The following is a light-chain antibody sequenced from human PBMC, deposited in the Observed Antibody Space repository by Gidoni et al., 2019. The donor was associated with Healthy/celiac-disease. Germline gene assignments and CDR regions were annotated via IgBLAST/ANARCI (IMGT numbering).Light chain of an antibody. CDR2: DSS. CDR3: QQRSNWPT. J-gene: IGKJ4*01. Sequence: EIVLTQSPATLSLSPRERATLSCRASQSVSSYLAWYQQRPGQAPRLLIYDSSNRATGIPARFSGSGSGTDFTLTISGLEPEDFAVYYCQQRSNWPTFXGXTKVEIK. V-gene: IGKV3-11*01. CDR1: QSVSSY.